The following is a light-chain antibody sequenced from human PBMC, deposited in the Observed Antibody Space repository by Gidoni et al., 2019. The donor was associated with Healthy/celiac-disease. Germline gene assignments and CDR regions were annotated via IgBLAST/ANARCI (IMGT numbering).Light chain of an antibody. CDR2: AAS. V-gene: IGKV1-39*01. Sequence: DIQMTQSPSSLSASVGDRVTITCRASQSMSSYLNWYQQKPGKAPKLLIYAASSLQSGVPSRFSGSGSGTDFTLTFSSLQPEDFSTYYCQQSYSTPGALTFGGGTKVEIK. CDR1: QSMSSY. J-gene: IGKJ4*01. CDR3: QQSYSTPGALT.